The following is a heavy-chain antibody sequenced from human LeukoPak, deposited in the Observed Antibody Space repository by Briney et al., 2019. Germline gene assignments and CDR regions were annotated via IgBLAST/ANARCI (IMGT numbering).Heavy chain of an antibody. CDR3: ATGVHGIAAAGDYYFDY. Sequence: PSETLSLTCTVSGYSISSGYYWGWIRQPPGKGLEWIGSFYHSGSTNYNPSLKSRVTISVDTSKNQFSLKLSSVTAADTAVYYCATGVHGIAAAGDYYFDYWGQGTLVTVSS. J-gene: IGHJ4*02. D-gene: IGHD6-13*01. CDR2: FYHSGST. V-gene: IGHV4-38-2*02. CDR1: GYSISSGYY.